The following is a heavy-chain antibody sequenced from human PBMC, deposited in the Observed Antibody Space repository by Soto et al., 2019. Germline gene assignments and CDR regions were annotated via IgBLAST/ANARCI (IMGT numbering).Heavy chain of an antibody. Sequence: GGSLRLSCAASGFTFSSYSMNWVRQAPGKGLEWVSYISSSSSTIYYADSVKGRFTISRDNAKNSLYLQMNSLRAEDTAVYYCARFHSCIQLWSSFDYWGQGTQVTVSS. J-gene: IGHJ4*02. CDR2: ISSSSSTI. D-gene: IGHD5-18*01. V-gene: IGHV3-48*01. CDR1: GFTFSSYS. CDR3: ARFHSCIQLWSSFDY.